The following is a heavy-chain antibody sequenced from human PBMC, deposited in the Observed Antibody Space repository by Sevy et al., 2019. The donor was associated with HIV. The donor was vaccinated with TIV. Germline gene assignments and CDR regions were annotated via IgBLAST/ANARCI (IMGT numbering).Heavy chain of an antibody. CDR2: IWYDGSNK. V-gene: IGHV3-33*01. CDR3: ARGSPDIVLVPAAYYYYGMDV. CDR1: GFTFSSYG. D-gene: IGHD2-2*01. J-gene: IGHJ6*02. Sequence: GGSLRLSCAASGFTFSSYGMHWVRQAPGKGLEWVAVIWYDGSNKYYADSVKGRFTISRDNSKNMLYLQMNSLRAEDTAVYYCARGSPDIVLVPAAYYYYGMDVWGQGTTVTVSS.